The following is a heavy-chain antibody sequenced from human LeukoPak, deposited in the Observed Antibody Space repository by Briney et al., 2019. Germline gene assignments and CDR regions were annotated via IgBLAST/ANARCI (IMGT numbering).Heavy chain of an antibody. CDR2: IRYDGSNK. J-gene: IGHJ5*02. CDR1: GFTFSSYG. CDR3: ARQRVVRGVPRSPANWFDP. Sequence: GGSLRLSCAASGFTFSSYGMHWVRQAPGKGLEWVAFIRYDGSNKYYADSVKGRFTISRDNSKNTLYLQMNSLRAEDTAVYYCARQRVVRGVPRSPANWFDPWGQGTLVTVSS. D-gene: IGHD3-10*01. V-gene: IGHV3-30*02.